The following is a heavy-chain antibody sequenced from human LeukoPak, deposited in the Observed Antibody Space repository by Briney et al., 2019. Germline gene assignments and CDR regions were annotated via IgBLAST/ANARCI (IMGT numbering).Heavy chain of an antibody. D-gene: IGHD1-26*01. V-gene: IGHV3-66*02. CDR3: ARPSPIYSGSEGEDYYGMDV. Sequence: GGSLRLSCAASGFTVSSNYISWVRQAPGKGLKWVSIIYTGGTTYYADSVKGRFTISRDNSKNTLYLQMNSLRLEDTAVYYCARPSPIYSGSEGEDYYGMDVWGQGTTVTVSS. J-gene: IGHJ6*02. CDR1: GFTVSSNY. CDR2: IYTGGTT.